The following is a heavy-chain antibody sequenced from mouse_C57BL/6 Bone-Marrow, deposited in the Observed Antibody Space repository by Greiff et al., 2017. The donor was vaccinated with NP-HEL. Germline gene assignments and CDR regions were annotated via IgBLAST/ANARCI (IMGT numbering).Heavy chain of an antibody. V-gene: IGHV1-55*01. D-gene: IGHD2-4*01. CDR1: GYTFTSYW. CDR3: ARGAPVNYDDDDY. Sequence: QVQLQQPGAELVKPGASVKMSCKASGYTFTSYWITWVKQRPGQGLEWIGDIYPGRGSTTYTEKFKSKAKLPVDTSSSTAYMQLSSLTSEDSAVYYWARGAPVNYDDDDYWGKGTTLTVAT. CDR2: IYPGRGST. J-gene: IGHJ2*01.